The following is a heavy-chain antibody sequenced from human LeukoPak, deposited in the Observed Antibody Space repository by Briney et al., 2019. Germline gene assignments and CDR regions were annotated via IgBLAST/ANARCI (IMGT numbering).Heavy chain of an antibody. Sequence: ASVKVSCKPSGYTFTGNFMHWVRQAPGQGLECMGWINPQSGATAYAQKFQGRVTMTRDTSISTAYMELSRLRSDDTAVYYCARVLKGGDYGGNWFDPWGQGTLVTVSS. CDR2: INPQSGAT. CDR1: GYTFTGNF. D-gene: IGHD4-23*01. CDR3: ARVLKGGDYGGNWFDP. V-gene: IGHV1-2*02. J-gene: IGHJ5*02.